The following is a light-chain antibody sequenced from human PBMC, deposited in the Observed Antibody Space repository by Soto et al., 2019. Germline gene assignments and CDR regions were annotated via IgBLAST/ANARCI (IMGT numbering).Light chain of an antibody. CDR3: QQCNNWPLT. V-gene: IGKV3-15*01. CDR2: GAS. Sequence: EILMTQSTATLSVSPGERATLSCRASQSVSSNLAWYQQKPGQAPSLLIYGASTRATGIPARFSGSGSGTEFTLTISSLQSEDFAVYYCQQCNNWPLTFGQGTRVEIK. CDR1: QSVSSN. J-gene: IGKJ1*01.